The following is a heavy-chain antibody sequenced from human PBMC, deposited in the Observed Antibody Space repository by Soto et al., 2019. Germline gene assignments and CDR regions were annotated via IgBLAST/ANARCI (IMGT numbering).Heavy chain of an antibody. CDR1: GGPFSSYS. Sequence: SVKVACKASGGPFSSYSISWVRQAPGQGLEWMGGIIPIFGTANYAQKFQGRVTITADESTSTAYMELSSLRSEDTAVYYCARSHSSSDFDYWGQGTLVTVSS. CDR2: IIPIFGTA. V-gene: IGHV1-69*13. CDR3: ARSHSSSDFDY. D-gene: IGHD6-6*01. J-gene: IGHJ4*02.